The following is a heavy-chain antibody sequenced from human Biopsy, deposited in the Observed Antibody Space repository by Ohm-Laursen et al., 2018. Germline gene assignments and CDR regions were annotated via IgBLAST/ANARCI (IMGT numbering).Heavy chain of an antibody. CDR2: ISSSSDNI. V-gene: IGHV3-21*01. CDR1: GFTLSSYS. J-gene: IGHJ6*02. Sequence: SLRLSCTASGFTLSSYSMNWVRQTPGKGLELVSTISSSSDNIYYVDSVKGRFTISRDNAKNSLYLQMNSLRAEDTAVYYCSRSRGSSGIATIYYYGMDVWGQGATVTVSS. D-gene: IGHD3-10*01. CDR3: SRSRGSSGIATIYYYGMDV.